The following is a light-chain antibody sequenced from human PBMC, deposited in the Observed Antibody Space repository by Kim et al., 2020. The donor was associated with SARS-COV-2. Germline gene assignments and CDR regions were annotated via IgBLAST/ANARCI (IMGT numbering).Light chain of an antibody. CDR3: QQYYSTPYT. Sequence: DIVMTQSPDSLAVSPGERATINCKSSQSVLYSSNSKNYLAWYQQKPGQPPKLLIYWASTRESGVPDRFSGSGSGTDFTLTISSLQAEDVAVYYCQQYYSTPYTFGQGTKLEIK. CDR1: QSVLYSSNSKNY. J-gene: IGKJ2*01. V-gene: IGKV4-1*01. CDR2: WAS.